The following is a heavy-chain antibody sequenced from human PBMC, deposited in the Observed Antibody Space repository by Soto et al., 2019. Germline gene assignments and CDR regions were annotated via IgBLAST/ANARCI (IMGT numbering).Heavy chain of an antibody. Sequence: AAVKLSCKVSGYTLTELSMHWVRQAPGKGLEWMGWIGAYDGNTSYAQKLQGRVTMTTDTSTSTAYMELRSLRSDDTAVYYCARDRVGDSSGLSAFDIWGQGTMVTVSS. CDR1: GYTLTELS. J-gene: IGHJ3*02. V-gene: IGHV1-18*01. D-gene: IGHD3-22*01. CDR2: IGAYDGNT. CDR3: ARDRVGDSSGLSAFDI.